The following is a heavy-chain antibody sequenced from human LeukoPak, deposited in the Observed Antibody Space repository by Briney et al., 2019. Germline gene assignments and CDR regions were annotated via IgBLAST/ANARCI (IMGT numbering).Heavy chain of an antibody. CDR1: GFTFSSYA. CDR3: ARAPSSSLRFLEWLLYDY. V-gene: IGHV3-30-3*01. CDR2: ISYDGSNK. D-gene: IGHD3-3*01. J-gene: IGHJ4*02. Sequence: GGFLRLSCAASGFTFSSYAMHWVRQAPGKGLEWVAVISYDGSNKYYADSVKGRFTISRDNSKNTLYLQMNSLRAEDTAVYYCARAPSSSLRFLEWLLYDYWGQGTLVTVSS.